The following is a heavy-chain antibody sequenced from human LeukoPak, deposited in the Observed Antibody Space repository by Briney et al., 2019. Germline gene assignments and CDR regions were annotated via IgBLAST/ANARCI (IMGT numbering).Heavy chain of an antibody. V-gene: IGHV4-4*02. D-gene: IGHD3-10*01. CDR1: GGSISSSNW. J-gene: IGHJ6*02. CDR3: ARDAYGSGFYGMDV. CDR2: IYHSGST. Sequence: SGTLSLTCAVSGGSISSSNWWSWVRQPPGRGLEWIGEIYHSGSTYYNPSLKSRVTISVDRSKNQFSLKLSSVTAADTAVYYCARDAYGSGFYGMDVWGQGTTVTVSS.